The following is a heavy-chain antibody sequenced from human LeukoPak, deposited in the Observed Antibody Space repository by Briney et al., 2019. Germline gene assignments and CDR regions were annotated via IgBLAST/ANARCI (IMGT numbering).Heavy chain of an antibody. D-gene: IGHD6-6*01. CDR1: GGSISSYY. CDR3: ARVGVEYSSPKDYYYGMDV. Sequence: SETPSLTCTVSGGSISSYYWSWIRQPPGKGLEWIGYIYYSGSTNYNPSLKSRVTISVDTSKNQFSLKLSSVTAADTAVYYCARVGVEYSSPKDYYYGMDVWGQGTTVTVSS. V-gene: IGHV4-59*01. CDR2: IYYSGST. J-gene: IGHJ6*02.